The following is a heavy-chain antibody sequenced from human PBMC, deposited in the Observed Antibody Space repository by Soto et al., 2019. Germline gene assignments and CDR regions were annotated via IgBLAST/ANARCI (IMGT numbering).Heavy chain of an antibody. V-gene: IGHV1-8*01. Sequence: ASVKVSCKASGYTFTSYDINWVRQATGQGLEWMGWMNPNSGNTGYAQKFQGRVTMTRNTSISTAYMELSSLRSEDTAVYYCARGVCSGGSCYSHYMDVWGKGTTVTVSS. CDR3: ARGVCSGGSCYSHYMDV. CDR1: GYTFTSYD. J-gene: IGHJ6*03. CDR2: MNPNSGNT. D-gene: IGHD2-15*01.